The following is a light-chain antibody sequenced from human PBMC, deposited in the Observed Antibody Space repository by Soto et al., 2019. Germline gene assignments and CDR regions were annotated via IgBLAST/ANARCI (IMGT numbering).Light chain of an antibody. Sequence: DIQMTQSPSTLSASVGDRVTITCRASQSMSSWLAWYQQKPGKAPNLLIYDASSLESGVPSRFSGSGSGTEFTLTISSLQPDDFATYYCQQYNSYSQAFGQGTKVELK. J-gene: IGKJ1*01. V-gene: IGKV1-5*01. CDR3: QQYNSYSQA. CDR2: DAS. CDR1: QSMSSW.